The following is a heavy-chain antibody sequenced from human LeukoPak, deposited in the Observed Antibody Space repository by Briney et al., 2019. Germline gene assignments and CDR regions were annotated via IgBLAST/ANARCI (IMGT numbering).Heavy chain of an antibody. J-gene: IGHJ6*03. D-gene: IGHD2-8*01. CDR3: AKFYYWPYYYYMDV. CDR2: ISYDGSNK. V-gene: IGHV3-30*04. Sequence: PGGSLRLSCAASGFTFSSYAMHWVRQAPGKGLEWVAVISYDGSNKYYADSVKGRFTISRDNSKNTLYLQMNSLRAEDTAVYYCAKFYYWPYYYYMDVWGKGTTVTISS. CDR1: GFTFSSYA.